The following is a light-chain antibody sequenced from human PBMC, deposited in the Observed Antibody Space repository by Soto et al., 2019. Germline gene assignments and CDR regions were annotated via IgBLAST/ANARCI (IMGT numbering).Light chain of an antibody. J-gene: IGKJ5*01. CDR1: QLFSSN. CDR2: GAS. V-gene: IGKV3D-15*01. CDR3: QQYYNWPRT. Sequence: EIVMMQSPATLSVSPGESVTLSCRASQLFSSNLAWYQHKPGQAPRLLIYGASSRATGIPARFSGSGSGTEFTLTINSLQAEDCAVYYCQQYYNWPRTFGQGTRLEIK.